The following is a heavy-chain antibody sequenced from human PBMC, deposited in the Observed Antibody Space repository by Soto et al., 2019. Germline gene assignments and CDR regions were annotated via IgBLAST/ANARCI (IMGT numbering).Heavy chain of an antibody. CDR2: ISGSGIST. Sequence: TRGSLRLSCAASGFTFITYPIIFFRYSPFKWLEWVSGISGSGISTYYTDSVKGRFTISRDNSKNTVFLQMNSLRDEDTAVYYCVKPPVITASYYYYDMDVWGQGTTVTVSS. V-gene: IGHV3-23*01. J-gene: IGHJ6*02. CDR3: VKPPVITASYYYYDMDV. D-gene: IGHD4-4*01. CDR1: GFTFITYP.